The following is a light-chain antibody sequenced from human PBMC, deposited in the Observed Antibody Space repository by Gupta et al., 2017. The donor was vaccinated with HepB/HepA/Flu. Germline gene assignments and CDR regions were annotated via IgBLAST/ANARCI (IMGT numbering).Light chain of an antibody. CDR2: QDS. CDR1: NLGGKY. V-gene: IGLV3-1*01. J-gene: IGLJ1*01. Sequence: SYELTQPPSVPVSPGQTASITCSGDNLGGKYAFWYQQKPGQSPVLVIYQDSRRPSGIPERFSGSNSGNTATLTISGTQAMDEADYYCQACDSSTALYVFGTGTKVTVL. CDR3: QACDSSTALYV.